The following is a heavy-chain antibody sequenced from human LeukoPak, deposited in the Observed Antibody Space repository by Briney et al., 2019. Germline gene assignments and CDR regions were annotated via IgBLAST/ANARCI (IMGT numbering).Heavy chain of an antibody. CDR1: GFTFSNYW. CDR3: ARGVDYYMDV. D-gene: IGHD2-15*01. CDR2: ISSNSSYI. Sequence: GGSLRLSCAASGFTFSNYWMHWVRQAPGKGLEWVSSISSNSSYIYYADSVKGRFTISRDNAKNSLYLQMNSLRAEDTAVYYCARGVDYYMDVWGKGTTVTVSS. J-gene: IGHJ6*03. V-gene: IGHV3-21*01.